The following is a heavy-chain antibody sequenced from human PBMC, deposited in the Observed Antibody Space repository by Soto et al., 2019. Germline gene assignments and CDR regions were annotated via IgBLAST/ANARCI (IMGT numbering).Heavy chain of an antibody. D-gene: IGHD2-2*01. CDR1: GYTFTSYD. J-gene: IGHJ4*02. CDR3: ARPLCSSTTCRPYFFVA. Sequence: ASVKVSCKASGYTFTSYDINWVRQATGQGPEWMGWMNPTNGKTGYAQKFQGRVTMTRNTSISTAYMELSSLRSDDTAVYYCARPLCSSTTCRPYFFVAWCPGPQVTVSS. CDR2: MNPTNGKT. V-gene: IGHV1-8*01.